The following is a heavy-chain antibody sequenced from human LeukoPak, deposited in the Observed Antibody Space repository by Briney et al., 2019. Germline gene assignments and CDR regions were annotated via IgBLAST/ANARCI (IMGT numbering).Heavy chain of an antibody. CDR2: VSGSGNAT. V-gene: IGHV3-23*01. J-gene: IGHJ4*02. CDR3: AKDQNGYNKPADY. Sequence: GGSLRLSCAASGFIFRGHAMNWVRQAPGKGLEWVSTVSGSGNATYYADSVKGRFTISRDNSKNTLYLHMNSLRAEDTAIYFCAKDQNGYNKPADYRGQGTLVTVSS. D-gene: IGHD3-10*01. CDR1: GFIFRGHA.